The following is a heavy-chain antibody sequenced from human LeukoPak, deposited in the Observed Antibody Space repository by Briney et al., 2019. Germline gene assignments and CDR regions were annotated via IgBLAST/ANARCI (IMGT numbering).Heavy chain of an antibody. CDR2: INHSGST. V-gene: IGHV4-34*01. CDR1: GGSFSGYY. Sequence: SETLSFTCAVYGGSFSGYYWSWIRQPPGKGLEWIGEINHSGSTNYNPSLKSRVTISVDTSKNQFSLKLSSVTAADTAVYYCARGGGQVVVVPAATSYPVAFDIWGQGTMVTVSS. D-gene: IGHD2-2*01. CDR3: ARGGGQVVVVPAATSYPVAFDI. J-gene: IGHJ3*02.